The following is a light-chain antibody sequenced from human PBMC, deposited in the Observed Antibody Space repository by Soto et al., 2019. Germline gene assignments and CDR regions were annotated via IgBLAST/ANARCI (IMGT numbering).Light chain of an antibody. CDR2: EVN. CDR1: RIDVGGSTY. V-gene: IGLV2-14*01. CDR3: SPFKGTNIFD. Sequence: QSALTQPASVSGSPRQSITMSCTGARIDVGGSTYVPWSQQHTGNATKLIIYEVNNRPSGVSHRFSGSKSGNTASLTVSGLQADDEANYYCSPFKGTNIFDFGPWTKVTVL. J-gene: IGLJ1*01.